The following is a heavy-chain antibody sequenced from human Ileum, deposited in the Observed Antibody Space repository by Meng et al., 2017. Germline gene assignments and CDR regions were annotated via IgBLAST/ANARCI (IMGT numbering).Heavy chain of an antibody. CDR3: VRHGGKYFDS. Sequence: QVPLQGSGPGLVEPSGTLPLTCTVSGGSISSGFYWSWVRQSPGKGLEWIGQIYLAGSPNYNPSLESRVTISVDKSKNQFSLRLTSVTAADTAIFYCVRHGGKYFDSWGQGTLVTVSS. V-gene: IGHV4-4*02. CDR2: IYLAGSP. CDR1: GGSISSGFY. J-gene: IGHJ4*02. D-gene: IGHD2-15*01.